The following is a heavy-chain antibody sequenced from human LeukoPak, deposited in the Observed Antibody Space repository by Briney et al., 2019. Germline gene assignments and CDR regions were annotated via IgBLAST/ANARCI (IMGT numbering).Heavy chain of an antibody. CDR2: IYHSGST. D-gene: IGHD5-24*01. CDR1: GYSISSGYY. CDR3: ARHRSGWLQSSFDY. J-gene: IGHJ4*02. Sequence: SETLSLTCTVSGYSISSGYYWGWIRQPPGKGLEWIGSIYHSGSTYYNPSLKSRVTISVDTSKNQFSLKLSSVTAADTAVYYCARHRSGWLQSSFDYWGQGTLVTVSS. V-gene: IGHV4-38-2*02.